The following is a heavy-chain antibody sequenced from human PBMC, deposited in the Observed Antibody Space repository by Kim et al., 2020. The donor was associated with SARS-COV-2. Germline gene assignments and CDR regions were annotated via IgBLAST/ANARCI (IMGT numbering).Heavy chain of an antibody. Sequence: ASVKVSCKASGYTFTSYAMHWVRQAPGQRLEWMGWINAGNGNTKYSQKFQGRVTITRDTSASTAYMELSSLRSEDTAVYYCAREKSMITFGGIPPYFDYWGQGTLVTVSS. CDR3: AREKSMITFGGIPPYFDY. CDR1: GYTFTSYA. D-gene: IGHD3-16*01. J-gene: IGHJ4*02. V-gene: IGHV1-3*01. CDR2: INAGNGNT.